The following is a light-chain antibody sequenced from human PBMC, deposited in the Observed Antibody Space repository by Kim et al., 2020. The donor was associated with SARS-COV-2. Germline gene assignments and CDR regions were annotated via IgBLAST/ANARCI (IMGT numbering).Light chain of an antibody. V-gene: IGLV2-14*01. CDR1: GSDVDAYKF. CDR3: SSYTLRTTVV. Sequence: QSALTQPASVSGSPGQSITISCTGSGSDVDAYKFVSWYQQHPGKAPKLIIFEVSKRPSGISDRFSGSKSDNVASLTISGLRPEDEADYYCSSYTLRTTVVFGGGTKVTVL. J-gene: IGLJ2*01. CDR2: EVS.